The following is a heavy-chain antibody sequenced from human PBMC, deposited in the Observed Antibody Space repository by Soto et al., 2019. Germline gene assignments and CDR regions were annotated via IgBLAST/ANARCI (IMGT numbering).Heavy chain of an antibody. D-gene: IGHD3-22*01. CDR1: GGSISSSSYY. J-gene: IGHJ4*02. Sequence: SETLSLTCTVSGGSISSSSYYWGWIRQPPGKGLEWIGDIYHSGDANYNPSLESRVTMSIDKSKNQFSLKLNSVTAADTAVYYCARDISSDSLFGYWGQGALVTVSS. CDR2: IYHSGDA. CDR3: ARDISSDSLFGY. V-gene: IGHV4-39*07.